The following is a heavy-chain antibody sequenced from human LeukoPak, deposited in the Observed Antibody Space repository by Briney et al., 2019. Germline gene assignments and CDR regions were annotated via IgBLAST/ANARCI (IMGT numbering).Heavy chain of an antibody. CDR1: GGSFSGYY. CDR3: ARGRYSSSSPFFDY. D-gene: IGHD6-6*01. Sequence: SETLSLTCAVYGGSFSGYYWSWIRQPPGKGLEWIGGINHSGSTNYNPSLKSRVTISVDTSKNQFSLKLSSVTAADTAVYYCARGRYSSSSPFFDYWGQGTLVTVSS. CDR2: INHSGST. V-gene: IGHV4-34*01. J-gene: IGHJ4*02.